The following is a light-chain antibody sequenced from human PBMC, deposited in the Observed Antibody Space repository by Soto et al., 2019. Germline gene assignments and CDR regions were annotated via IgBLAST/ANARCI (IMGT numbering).Light chain of an antibody. V-gene: IGKV1-8*01. CDR2: AAS. CDR1: QGISSY. Sequence: AIRMTQSPPSFSASTGDRVTITCRASQGISSYLAWYQQKPGKAPKLLIYAASTLQSGVPSRFSGSGSGTDFTLTISCLQSEDFATYYCQQYYSYPLTCGGGTKVEIK. J-gene: IGKJ4*01. CDR3: QQYYSYPLT.